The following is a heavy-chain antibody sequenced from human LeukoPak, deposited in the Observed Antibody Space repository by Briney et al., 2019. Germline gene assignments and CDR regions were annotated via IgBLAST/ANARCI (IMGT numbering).Heavy chain of an antibody. J-gene: IGHJ4*02. CDR1: GFPLSNYS. D-gene: IGHD4-23*01. CDR2: ISTDGSHK. V-gene: IGHV3-30*04. Sequence: PGGSLRLSCAASGFPLSNYSMHWVRQAPGNGLEWVAVISTDGSHKYYAVPVNRRFSISRDNSKNTLSLQMNTLRPDDTAVFYCARDPNRLADYGGDYFDHWGQGTLVTVSS. CDR3: ARDPNRLADYGGDYFDH.